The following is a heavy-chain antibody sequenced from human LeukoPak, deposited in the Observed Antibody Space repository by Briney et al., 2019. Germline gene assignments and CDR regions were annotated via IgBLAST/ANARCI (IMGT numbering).Heavy chain of an antibody. D-gene: IGHD6-19*01. CDR2: IQYDGISK. J-gene: IGHJ4*02. Sequence: GGSLRLSCAASGLIFSNYGMHWVRQAPTKGLECVTFIQYDGISKYYADSVKGRFTISRDNSKNTLYLQMNSLRPEDTTVYYCVEEAGSVAGRFDHWGQGNMVTVSS. CDR1: GLIFSNYG. V-gene: IGHV3-30*02. CDR3: VEEAGSVAGRFDH.